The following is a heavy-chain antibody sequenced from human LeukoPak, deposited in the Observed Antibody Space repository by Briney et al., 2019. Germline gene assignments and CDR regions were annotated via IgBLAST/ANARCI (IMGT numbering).Heavy chain of an antibody. D-gene: IGHD6-19*01. V-gene: IGHV4-59*08. CDR2: IYYSGST. CDR1: GASVSSSY. Sequence: SETLSLTCTVSGASVSSSYWSWIRQPPGKGLEWIAYIYYSGSTNYNPSLQSRVTISVDTSKNQFSLKLSSVTAADTAVYYCARQSSGWYGGLDYWGQGTLVTVSS. J-gene: IGHJ4*02. CDR3: ARQSSGWYGGLDY.